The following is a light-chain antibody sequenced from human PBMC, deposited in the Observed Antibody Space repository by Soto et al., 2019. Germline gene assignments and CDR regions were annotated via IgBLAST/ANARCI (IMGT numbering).Light chain of an antibody. CDR2: KAS. CDR3: QQYNSQRT. CDR1: QYISSW. Sequence: DIQMTQSPSTLSASVGDRVTITCRASQYISSWLAWYQQKPGKAPKLLIYKASSLESGVPSRFSGSGSGTXFXLTXSSLQPDDFATYYCQQYNSQRTFGQGTKVEIK. V-gene: IGKV1-5*03. J-gene: IGKJ1*01.